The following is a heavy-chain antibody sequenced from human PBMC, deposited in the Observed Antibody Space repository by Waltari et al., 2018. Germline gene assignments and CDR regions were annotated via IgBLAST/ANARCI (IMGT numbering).Heavy chain of an antibody. J-gene: IGHJ6*02. D-gene: IGHD6-13*01. V-gene: IGHV4-34*01. CDR1: GGSFSGYY. CDR3: ARSGIAAAGTRYYYGMDV. Sequence: QVQLQQWGAGLLKPSETLSLTCAVYGGSFSGYYWSWIRQPPGKGLEWIGEINHRRSTNYNPSRRSRVTISVDTSKNQFSLKLSSVTAADTAVYYCARSGIAAAGTRYYYGMDVWGQGTTVTVSS. CDR2: INHRRST.